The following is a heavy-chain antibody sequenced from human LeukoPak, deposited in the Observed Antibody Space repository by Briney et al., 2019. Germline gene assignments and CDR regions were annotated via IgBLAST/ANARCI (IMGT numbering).Heavy chain of an antibody. V-gene: IGHV3-66*01. CDR3: ARSPYGDYARYDFDY. Sequence: GGSLRLSCAASGFTVSSNYMSWVRQAPGKGLEWVSVIYSGGSTYYADSVKGRSTISRDNSKNTLYLQMNSLRAEDTAVYYCARSPYGDYARYDFDYWGQGTLVTVSS. CDR1: GFTVSSNY. CDR2: IYSGGST. D-gene: IGHD4-17*01. J-gene: IGHJ4*02.